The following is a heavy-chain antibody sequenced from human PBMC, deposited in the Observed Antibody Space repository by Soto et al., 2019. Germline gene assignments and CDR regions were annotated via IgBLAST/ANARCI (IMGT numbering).Heavy chain of an antibody. CDR2: IYYSGST. J-gene: IGHJ6*02. D-gene: IGHD2-2*02. V-gene: IGHV4-30-4*01. CDR1: GGSIGSGDYY. Sequence: ASETLSLTCTVSGGSIGSGDYYWSWIRQPPGKGLEWIGYIYYSGSTYYNPSLKSRVTISVDTSKNQFSLKLSSVTAADTAVYYCARDRPDIVVVPAAIRWGDYGMDVWGQGTTVTVSS. CDR3: ARDRPDIVVVPAAIRWGDYGMDV.